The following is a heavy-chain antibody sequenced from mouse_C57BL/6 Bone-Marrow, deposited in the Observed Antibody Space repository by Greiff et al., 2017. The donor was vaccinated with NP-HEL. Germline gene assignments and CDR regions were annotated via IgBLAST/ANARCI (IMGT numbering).Heavy chain of an antibody. CDR2: IDPENGDT. CDR1: GFNIKDDY. V-gene: IGHV14-4*01. J-gene: IGHJ2*01. D-gene: IGHD2-1*01. Sequence: VQLQQSGAELVRPGASVKLSCTASGFNIKDDYMHWVKQRPEQGLEWIGWIDPENGDTAYASKFQGKATITADTASNTAYLQLSSLTSEDTAVDYCTVYYGKGFDYWGQGTTLTVSS. CDR3: TVYYGKGFDY.